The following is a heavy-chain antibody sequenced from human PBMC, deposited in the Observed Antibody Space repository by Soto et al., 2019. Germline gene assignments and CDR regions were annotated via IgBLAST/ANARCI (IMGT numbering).Heavy chain of an antibody. CDR1: GGTFSSYA. V-gene: IGHV1-69*06. CDR2: IIPIFGTA. D-gene: IGHD4-17*01. Sequence: KVSCKASGGTFSSYAISWVRQAPGQGLEWMGGIIPIFGTANYAQKFQGRVTITADKSTSTAYMELSSLRSEDTAVYYCARGADYGDWYYFDYWGQGTLVTVSS. J-gene: IGHJ4*02. CDR3: ARGADYGDWYYFDY.